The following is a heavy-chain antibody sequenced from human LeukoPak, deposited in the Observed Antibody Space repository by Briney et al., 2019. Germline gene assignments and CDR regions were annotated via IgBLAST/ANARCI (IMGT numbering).Heavy chain of an antibody. CDR3: ARGPLYYYDRSGPLDP. V-gene: IGHV4-59*01. CDR1: GGSISSYY. J-gene: IGHJ5*02. D-gene: IGHD3-22*01. Sequence: PSETLSLTCTVSGGSISSYYWSWIRQPPGKGLEWIGYIHYTGSTKYNPSLKSRLTISVDTSKKEFSLRLSSVTAADTAVYYCARGPLYYYDRSGPLDPWGQGTLVTVSS. CDR2: IHYTGST.